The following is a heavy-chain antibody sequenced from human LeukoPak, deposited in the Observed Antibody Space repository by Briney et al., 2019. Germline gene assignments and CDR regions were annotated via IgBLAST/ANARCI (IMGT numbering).Heavy chain of an antibody. J-gene: IGHJ4*02. CDR3: ARDGPSVYFDY. V-gene: IGHV4-61*02. CDR2: IYTSGST. CDR1: GASINSGSYY. Sequence: SQTLSLTCTVSGASINSGSYYRTWIRQPAGKGLEWIGRIYTSGSTNYNPSLKSRVTISLDTSKNHFSLKLDSVTAADTAVYYCARDGPSVYFDYWGQGTLVTVSS.